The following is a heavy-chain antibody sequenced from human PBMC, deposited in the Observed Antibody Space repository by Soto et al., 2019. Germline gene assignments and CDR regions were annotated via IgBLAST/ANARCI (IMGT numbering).Heavy chain of an antibody. V-gene: IGHV4-59*08. CDR1: GGSISSYY. Sequence: QVQLQESGPGLVKPSETMSLSCTVSGGSISSYYWSWFRQSPGKRMEWIGYVHHSWGSSYNPSLRSRVAKSLHTSKSQFALKVTAVTAADTAVYYCVGQGFGPLHGRVGVWGQGTTVTVSS. CDR3: VGQGFGPLHGRVGV. D-gene: IGHD3-10*01. J-gene: IGHJ6*02. CDR2: VHHSWGS.